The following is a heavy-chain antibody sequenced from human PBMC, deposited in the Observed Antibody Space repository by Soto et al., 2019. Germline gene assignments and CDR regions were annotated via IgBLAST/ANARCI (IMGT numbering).Heavy chain of an antibody. CDR3: ARDRAAAAPLDY. V-gene: IGHV3-21*01. J-gene: IGHJ4*02. D-gene: IGHD6-13*01. CDR1: GFTFSSYS. Sequence: PGGSLRLSCAASGFTFSSYSMNWVRQAPGKGLEWVSSISSSSSYIYYADSVKGRFTISRDNAKNSLYMQMNSMRAEDTAVYYCARDRAAAAPLDYWGQGTLVTVSS. CDR2: ISSSSSYI.